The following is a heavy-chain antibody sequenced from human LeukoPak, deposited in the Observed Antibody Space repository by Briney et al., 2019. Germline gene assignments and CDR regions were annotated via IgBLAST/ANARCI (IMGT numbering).Heavy chain of an antibody. CDR2: ISAYNGNT. Sequence: PRASVKVSCRASGYTFTSYGISWVRQAPGQGLEWMGWISAYNGNTNYAQKLQGRVTMTTDTSTSTAYMELRSLRSDDTAVYYCARGFLGIAAAEFDYWGQGTLVTVSS. V-gene: IGHV1-18*01. J-gene: IGHJ4*02. CDR1: GYTFTSYG. CDR3: ARGFLGIAAAEFDY. D-gene: IGHD6-13*01.